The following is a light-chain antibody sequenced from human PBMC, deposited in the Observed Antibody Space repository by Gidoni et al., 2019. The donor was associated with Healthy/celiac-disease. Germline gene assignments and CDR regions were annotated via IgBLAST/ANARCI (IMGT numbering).Light chain of an antibody. CDR1: QSISSY. V-gene: IGKV1-39*01. J-gene: IGKJ2*01. CDR3: QQSYSTVKYT. CDR2: AAS. Sequence: DIQMTQSPSSLSASVGDRVTITCRASQSISSYLNWYQQKPGKAPKLLIYAASSLQSGVPSRFSGSGSGTDFTLTISSLQPEEFATYYCQQSYSTVKYTFGQGTKLEIK.